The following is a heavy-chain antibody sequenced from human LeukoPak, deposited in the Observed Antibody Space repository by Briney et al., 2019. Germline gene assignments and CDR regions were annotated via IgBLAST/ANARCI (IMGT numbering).Heavy chain of an antibody. V-gene: IGHV3-30*04. CDR2: ISYDGSNK. D-gene: IGHD3-22*01. CDR1: GFTFSSYA. Sequence: GRSLRLSCAASGFTFSSYAMHWVRQAPGKGLEWVAVISYDGSNKYYADSVKGRFTISRDNSKNTLYLQMNSLRAEDTAVYYCARDGGSAEDYYDSSGYYPYWGQGTLVTVSS. CDR3: ARDGGSAEDYYDSSGYYPY. J-gene: IGHJ4*02.